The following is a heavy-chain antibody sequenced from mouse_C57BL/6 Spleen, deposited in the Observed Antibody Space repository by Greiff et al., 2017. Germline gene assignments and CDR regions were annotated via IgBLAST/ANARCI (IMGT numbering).Heavy chain of an antibody. CDR1: GYAFSSYW. CDR2: IYPGDGDT. CDR3: ARGLYYDYEGNYAMDY. V-gene: IGHV1-80*01. J-gene: IGHJ4*01. Sequence: QVQLQQSGAELVKPGASVKISCKASGYAFSSYWMNWVKQRPGKGLEWIGQIYPGDGDTNYNGKFKGKATLTADKSSSTAYMQLSSLTSADSAVYFCARGLYYDYEGNYAMDYWGQGTSVTVSS. D-gene: IGHD2-4*01.